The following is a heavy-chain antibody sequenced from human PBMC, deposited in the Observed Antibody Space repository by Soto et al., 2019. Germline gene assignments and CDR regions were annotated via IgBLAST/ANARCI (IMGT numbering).Heavy chain of an antibody. CDR2: ISYDGSNK. CDR1: GFTFSSYG. D-gene: IGHD4-17*01. V-gene: IGHV3-30*18. CDR3: AKKLAVPTPGWYFDL. Sequence: QVQLVESGGGVVQPGRSLRLSCAASGFTFSSYGMHWVREAPGKGLEWVAVISYDGSNKYYADSVKGRFTISRDNSKNTLYLQMNSLRAEDTAVYYCAKKLAVPTPGWYFDLWGRGTLVTVSS. J-gene: IGHJ2*01.